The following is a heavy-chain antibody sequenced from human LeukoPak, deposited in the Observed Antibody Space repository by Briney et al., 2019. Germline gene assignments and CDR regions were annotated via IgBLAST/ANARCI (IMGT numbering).Heavy chain of an antibody. D-gene: IGHD3/OR15-3a*01. CDR2: IRGKAYGGTT. Sequence: GGSLRLSCTTSGFTFGDYAMSWFRQAPGKGLEWVGFIRGKAYGGTTECAASVKGRFTISRDDSKNIAYLQMNSLKTEDTAVYYCTRGGWTVDYWGQGALVTVSS. CDR1: GFTFGDYA. CDR3: TRGGWTVDY. V-gene: IGHV3-49*03. J-gene: IGHJ4*02.